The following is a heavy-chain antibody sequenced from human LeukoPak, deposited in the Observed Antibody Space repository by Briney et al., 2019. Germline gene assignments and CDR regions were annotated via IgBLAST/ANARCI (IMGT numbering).Heavy chain of an antibody. CDR2: IYYSGST. Sequence: PSETLSLTCTVSGYSISSGYYWGWIRQPPGKGLEWIGSIYYSGSTYYNPSLKSRVTISVDTSKNQFSLKLSSVTAADTAVYYCARGKGETYYYDSRSYWYFDLWGRGTLVTVSS. V-gene: IGHV4-38-2*02. J-gene: IGHJ2*01. CDR1: GYSISSGYY. CDR3: ARGKGETYYYDSRSYWYFDL. D-gene: IGHD3-22*01.